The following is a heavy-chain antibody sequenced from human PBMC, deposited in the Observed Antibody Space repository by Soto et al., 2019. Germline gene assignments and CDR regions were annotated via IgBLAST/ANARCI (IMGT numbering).Heavy chain of an antibody. CDR3: ARVYYGSGSYYYYYGMDV. CDR1: GYTFTSYA. J-gene: IGHJ6*02. V-gene: IGHV1-3*01. D-gene: IGHD3-10*01. Sequence: ASVKVSCKASGYTFTSYAMHWVRQAPGQRLEWMGWINAGNGNTKYSQKFQGRVTITRDTSASTAYMELSSLRSEDTAVYYCARVYYGSGSYYYYYGMDVWGQGATVTVSS. CDR2: INAGNGNT.